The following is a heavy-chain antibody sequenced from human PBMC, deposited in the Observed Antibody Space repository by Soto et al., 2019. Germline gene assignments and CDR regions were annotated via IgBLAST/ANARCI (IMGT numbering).Heavy chain of an antibody. Sequence: QVQLQESGPGLVKPSETLSLTCTVSGGSVSSGSYYWSWIRQPPGKGLEWIGYIYYSGSTNYNPSLKSRVTISVDTSKNQFSLKLSSVTAADTAVYYCARDSGGSYPWGQGTLVTVSS. D-gene: IGHD1-26*01. CDR2: IYYSGST. CDR1: GGSVSSGSYY. V-gene: IGHV4-61*01. J-gene: IGHJ5*02. CDR3: ARDSGGSYP.